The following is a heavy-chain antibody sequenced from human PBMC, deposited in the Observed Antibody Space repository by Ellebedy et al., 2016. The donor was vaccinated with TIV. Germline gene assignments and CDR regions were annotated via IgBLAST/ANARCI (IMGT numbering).Heavy chain of an antibody. Sequence: PGGSLTLSCMASGFNFGDYAMILVLQAPGRGREWVGFISSKRYGGRPEYAASVRDRFTISIDDASSVAYLQMDSLYSEDTAVYCWTRNPRKSAYNIPIDPWGRGTLVTVST. CDR3: TRNPRKSAYNIPIDP. CDR1: GFNFGDYA. J-gene: IGHJ5*02. V-gene: IGHV3-49*04. D-gene: IGHD1-1*01. CDR2: ISSKRYGGRP.